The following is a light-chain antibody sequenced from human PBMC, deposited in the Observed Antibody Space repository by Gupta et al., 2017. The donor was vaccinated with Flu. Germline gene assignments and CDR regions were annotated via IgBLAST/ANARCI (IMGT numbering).Light chain of an antibody. CDR3: QQDNNYPWK. V-gene: IGKV1-5*03. CDR1: QDISKW. Sequence: DIHLTQFPSTLSASVGDRVVITCRASQDISKWLAWYQQKPGKAPKLLMYGSFSLENGVPSRFSGSGYGTDFTLTINGLQPEEFATYYCQQDNNYPWKFGQGTTVEIE. CDR2: GSF. J-gene: IGKJ1*01.